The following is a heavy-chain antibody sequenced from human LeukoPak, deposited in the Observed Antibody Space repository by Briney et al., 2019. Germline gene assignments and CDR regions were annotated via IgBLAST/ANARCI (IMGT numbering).Heavy chain of an antibody. V-gene: IGHV1-8*01. J-gene: IGHJ3*02. Sequence: ASVKVSCKASGYTFTSYDINWVRQVTGQGLEWMGWMNPNSGNTGYAQKFQGRVTMTRNTSISTAYMELSSLRSEDTAVYYCARSALPDDAFDIWGQGTMVTVSS. CDR2: MNPNSGNT. D-gene: IGHD1-14*01. CDR3: ARSALPDDAFDI. CDR1: GYTFTSYD.